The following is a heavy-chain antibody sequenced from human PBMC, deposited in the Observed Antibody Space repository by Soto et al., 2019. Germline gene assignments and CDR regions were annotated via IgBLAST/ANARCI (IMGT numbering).Heavy chain of an antibody. V-gene: IGHV4-59*01. J-gene: IGHJ6*02. CDR2: IYYSGIT. CDR3: ARYKSNYYYGMDV. Sequence: PSETHSLTSTVSGGNIISYYWSWIRQPPGKGLEWIGYIYYSGITNYNPSLKSRVTISVDTSKNQFSLKLSSVTAADTAVYYCARYKSNYYYGMDVWGQGTTVTVSS. D-gene: IGHD1-20*01. CDR1: GGNIISYY.